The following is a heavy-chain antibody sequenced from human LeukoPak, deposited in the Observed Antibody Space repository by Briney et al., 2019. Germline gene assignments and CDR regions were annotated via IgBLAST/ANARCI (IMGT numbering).Heavy chain of an antibody. CDR1: GYTFTGYH. D-gene: IGHD6-13*01. Sequence: ASVKVSCKASGYTFTGYHMHWVRQAPGQGLEWMGRINPNSGGTNYAQKFQGRVTMTRDTSISTAYMELSRLRSDDTAVYYCARARIGYSSSWYPAGDWGQGTLVTVSS. V-gene: IGHV1-2*06. CDR3: ARARIGYSSSWYPAGD. J-gene: IGHJ4*02. CDR2: INPNSGGT.